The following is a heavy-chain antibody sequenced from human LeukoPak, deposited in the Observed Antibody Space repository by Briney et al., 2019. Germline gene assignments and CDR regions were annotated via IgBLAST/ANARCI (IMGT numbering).Heavy chain of an antibody. Sequence: SETLSLTCTVSGGSISSSSYYWGWIRQPPGKGLEWIGSIYYSGSTYYNPSLKSRVTISVDTSKNQFSLKLSSVTAADTAVYYCARALTIFGVVIRKTQYYFDYWGQGTLVTVSS. V-gene: IGHV4-39*07. CDR3: ARALTIFGVVIRKTQYYFDY. CDR1: GGSISSSSYY. J-gene: IGHJ4*02. D-gene: IGHD3-3*01. CDR2: IYYSGST.